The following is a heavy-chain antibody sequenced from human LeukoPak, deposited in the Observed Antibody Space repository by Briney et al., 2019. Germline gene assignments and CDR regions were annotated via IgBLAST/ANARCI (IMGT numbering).Heavy chain of an antibody. D-gene: IGHD3-3*01. J-gene: IGHJ4*02. CDR3: ARVGNDFWSGFSILDY. Sequence: ASVKVSCKASGYTFTGYYMHWVRPAPGQGLEWMGWINPNSGGTNYAQKFQGRVTMTRDTSISTAYMELSRLRSDDTAVYYCARVGNDFWSGFSILDYWGQGTLVTVSS. CDR2: INPNSGGT. V-gene: IGHV1-2*02. CDR1: GYTFTGYY.